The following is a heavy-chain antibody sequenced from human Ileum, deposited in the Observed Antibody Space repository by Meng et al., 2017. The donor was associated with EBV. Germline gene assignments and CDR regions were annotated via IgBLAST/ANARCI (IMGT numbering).Heavy chain of an antibody. V-gene: IGHV4-4*02. CDR1: GGSMSRTNW. Sequence: QVQRRGSGPGLVKLSGTRSLPCAVSGGSMSRTNWGSWVRQPPGKGLEWIGEIYHSGSTNYNPSLKSRVSISVDKSKNQFSLKLSSVTAADTAVYYCARADKVRFDYWGQGTLVTVSS. CDR2: IYHSGST. J-gene: IGHJ4*02. CDR3: ARADKVRFDY.